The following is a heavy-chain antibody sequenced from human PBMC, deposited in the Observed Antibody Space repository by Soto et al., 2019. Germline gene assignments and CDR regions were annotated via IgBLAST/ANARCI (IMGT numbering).Heavy chain of an antibody. Sequence: QVQLVQSGAEVKKPGASVKVSCKASGYTFTSYGISWVRQAPGQGLEWMGWISAYNGNTNYAQKLQGRVTMTTDTSTSKAYMELRSLRSDDTAVYYCATRYCSSTSCYGLDYYYYYGMDVWGQGTTVTVSS. CDR2: ISAYNGNT. D-gene: IGHD2-2*01. J-gene: IGHJ6*02. V-gene: IGHV1-18*01. CDR3: ATRYCSSTSCYGLDYYYYYGMDV. CDR1: GYTFTSYG.